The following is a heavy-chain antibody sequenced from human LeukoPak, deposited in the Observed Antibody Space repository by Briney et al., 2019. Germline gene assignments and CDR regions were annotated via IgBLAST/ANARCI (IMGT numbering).Heavy chain of an antibody. D-gene: IGHD1-26*01. CDR1: GFTFSSYA. V-gene: IGHV3-23*01. Sequence: PGGSLRLSCAASGFTFSSYAMSWVRQAPGKGLEWVSVVSGSGRSTDYADSVKGRFTISRDNSKNTLYLQMNSLRVEDTAVYYCAKAERFSGTKTPDYWGQGTLVTVSS. CDR2: VSGSGRST. J-gene: IGHJ4*02. CDR3: AKAERFSGTKTPDY.